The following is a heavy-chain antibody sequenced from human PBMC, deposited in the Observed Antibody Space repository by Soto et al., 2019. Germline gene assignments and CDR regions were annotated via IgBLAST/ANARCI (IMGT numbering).Heavy chain of an antibody. CDR1: GFTFSSYS. J-gene: IGHJ3*02. D-gene: IGHD3-3*01. Sequence: GGSLRFSCAASGFTFSSYSMNWVRQAPGKGLEWVSSISSSSSYIYYADSVKGRFTISRDNAKNSLYLQMNSLRAEDTAVYYCARDLLRSSDAFDIWGQGTMVTVSS. V-gene: IGHV3-21*01. CDR3: ARDLLRSSDAFDI. CDR2: ISSSSSYI.